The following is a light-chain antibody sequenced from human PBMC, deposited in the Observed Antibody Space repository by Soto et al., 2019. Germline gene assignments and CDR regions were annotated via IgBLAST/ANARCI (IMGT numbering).Light chain of an antibody. V-gene: IGKV3-11*01. J-gene: IGKJ5*01. Sequence: EIVLTQSPATLSLYPGESATLSCRASQSISSNLAWYQQKPGQAPRLLTYDASNRATGIPARFSGSGSGTDFSLTISSLEPEDFAVYYCQQRSSWPITFGQGTRLEIK. CDR2: DAS. CDR3: QQRSSWPIT. CDR1: QSISSN.